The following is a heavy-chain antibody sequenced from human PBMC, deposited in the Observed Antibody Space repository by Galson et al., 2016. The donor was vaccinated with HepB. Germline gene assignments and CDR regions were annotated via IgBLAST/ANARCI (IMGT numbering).Heavy chain of an antibody. V-gene: IGHV4-31*03. CDR1: GDAISSGRYY. CDR2: IYYSGST. CDR3: AKDRTPGLGGGFDV. J-gene: IGHJ6*02. Sequence: TLSLTCTVSGDAISSGRYYWSWIRQHPGKGLEWIGYIYYSGSTYYNPSLESRVTISLDTSKNQFSLKLTSVTAADTAVYYCAKDRTPGLGGGFDVWGQGTTVTVSS. D-gene: IGHD3-16*01.